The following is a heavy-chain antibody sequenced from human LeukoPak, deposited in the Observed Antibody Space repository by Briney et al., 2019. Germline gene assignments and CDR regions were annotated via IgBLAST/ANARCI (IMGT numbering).Heavy chain of an antibody. J-gene: IGHJ6*03. D-gene: IGHD2-2*01. Sequence: SVKVSCKASGGTFSSYAISWVRQAPGQGLEWMGGIIPIFGTANYAQKFQGRVTITADESTSTAYMELSSLRSEDTAVYYCARGSDCSSTSCYPPLDYYYYMDVWGKGTTVTISS. V-gene: IGHV1-69*13. CDR3: ARGSDCSSTSCYPPLDYYYYMDV. CDR1: GGTFSSYA. CDR2: IIPIFGTA.